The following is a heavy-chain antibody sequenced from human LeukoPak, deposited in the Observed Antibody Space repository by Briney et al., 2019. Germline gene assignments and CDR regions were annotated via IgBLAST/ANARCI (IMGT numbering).Heavy chain of an antibody. V-gene: IGHV3-30-3*01. CDR3: ARRQVLRFLEWLYYFDY. D-gene: IGHD3-3*01. CDR1: GFTFSSYA. Sequence: GGSLRLSCAASGFTFSSYAMHWVRQAPGKGLEWVAVISYDGSNKYYADSVKGRFTISRDNSKNTLYLQMNSLRAEDTAVYYCARRQVLRFLEWLYYFDYWGQGTLVTVSS. CDR2: ISYDGSNK. J-gene: IGHJ4*02.